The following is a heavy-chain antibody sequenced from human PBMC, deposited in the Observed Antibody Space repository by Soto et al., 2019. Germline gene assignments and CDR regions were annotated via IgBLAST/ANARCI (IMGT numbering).Heavy chain of an antibody. CDR3: ARTYVPGIAGFDP. CDR1: GFTFGNYF. D-gene: IGHD1-1*01. V-gene: IGHV3-74*01. J-gene: IGHJ5*02. CDR2: MSGDGKTI. Sequence: GGSLRLSCAASGFTFGNYFMHWVRQVPGEGLVWVSRMSGDGKTISYADSVKGRFTISRDNAKNTLYLQMNSLRVEDTAVYYCARTYVPGIAGFDPWGQGTLVTVSS.